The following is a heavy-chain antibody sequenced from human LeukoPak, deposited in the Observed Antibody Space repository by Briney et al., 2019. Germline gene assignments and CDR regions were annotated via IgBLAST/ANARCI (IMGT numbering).Heavy chain of an antibody. D-gene: IGHD2-15*01. CDR1: GFTFNSYE. CDR3: ARESPHCSGVSCFFDY. Sequence: GGSLRLSCAASGFTFNSYEMNWVRQAPGKGLEWVSYITSSGRTTSYADSVKGRFTISGDNAENSLSLQMNSLRAEDTAIYYCARESPHCSGVSCFFDYWGQGTLVTVSS. CDR2: ITSSGRTT. V-gene: IGHV3-48*03. J-gene: IGHJ4*02.